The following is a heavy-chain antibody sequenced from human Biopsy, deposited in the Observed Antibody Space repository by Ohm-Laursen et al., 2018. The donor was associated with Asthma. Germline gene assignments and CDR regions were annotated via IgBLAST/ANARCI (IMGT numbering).Heavy chain of an antibody. CDR3: ARGYSGSDRIVYYYSGLKV. J-gene: IGHJ6*02. CDR2: FDAEDGET. Sequence: SSVKVSCKVSGSSLTKISMHWVRQAPGKGLEWLGGFDAEDGETIYAQGFEGRVTMMEESFTNTAYLELRSLRSEDTAVYYCARGYSGSDRIVYYYSGLKVWGQGTTVTVSS. V-gene: IGHV1-24*01. D-gene: IGHD5-12*01. CDR1: GSSLTKIS.